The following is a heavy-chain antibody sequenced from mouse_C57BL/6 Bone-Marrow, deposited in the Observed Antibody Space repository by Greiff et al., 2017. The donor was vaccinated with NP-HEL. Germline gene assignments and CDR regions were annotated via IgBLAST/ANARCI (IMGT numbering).Heavy chain of an antibody. Sequence: QVQLQQSGAELVRPGSSVKLSCKASGYTFTSYRMPWVKQRPIQGLEWIGNIDPSDSETPYNQKFKDKATLTVDKHSSTAYLQLRSLTSEDSAVYYCARQSGGRLCWYFDVWGKGTTVTVSS. CDR2: IDPSDSET. D-gene: IGHD1-1*02. CDR3: ARQSGGRLCWYFDV. V-gene: IGHV1-52*01. J-gene: IGHJ1*03. CDR1: GYTFTSYR.